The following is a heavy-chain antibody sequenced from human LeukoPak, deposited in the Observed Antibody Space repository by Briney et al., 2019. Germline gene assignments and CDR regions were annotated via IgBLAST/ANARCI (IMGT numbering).Heavy chain of an antibody. CDR1: GFTVSSNY. CDR2: IYSGGST. D-gene: IGHD4-23*01. J-gene: IGHJ3*02. V-gene: IGHV3-53*05. CDR3: AKDRFTVVTAFDI. Sequence: GGSLRLSCAASGFTVSSNYMSWVRQAPGKGLEWVSVIYSGGSTYYADSVKGRFTISRDNSKNTLYLQMNSLRAEDTAVYYCAKDRFTVVTAFDIWGQGTMVTVSS.